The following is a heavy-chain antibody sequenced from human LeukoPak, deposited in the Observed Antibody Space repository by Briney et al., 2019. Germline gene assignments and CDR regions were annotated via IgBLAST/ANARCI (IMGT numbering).Heavy chain of an antibody. V-gene: IGHV1-18*01. CDR3: ARGPSSGWVDY. CDR2: ISGYNGNT. J-gene: IGHJ4*02. Sequence: ASVKVSCKASGYIFTTYSISWVRQAPGQGLEWMGWISGYNGNTNYAQKFQGRVTVTKDTSTSTVYMELRSLRSDDTAVYYCARGPSSGWVDYWGQGTLVTVSS. CDR1: GYIFTTYS. D-gene: IGHD6-19*01.